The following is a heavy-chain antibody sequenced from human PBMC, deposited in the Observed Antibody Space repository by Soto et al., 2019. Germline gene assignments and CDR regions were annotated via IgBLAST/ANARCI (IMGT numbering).Heavy chain of an antibody. D-gene: IGHD6-13*01. Sequence: GGSLRLSCAASGFTFSSYWMHWVRQAPGKGLVWVSRINSDGSSTSYADSVKGRFTISRDNAKNTLYLQMNSLRAEDTAVYYCARDPGYSSSWYIHYYYGMDVWGQGTTVTVSS. J-gene: IGHJ6*02. CDR3: ARDPGYSSSWYIHYYYGMDV. CDR2: INSDGSST. CDR1: GFTFSSYW. V-gene: IGHV3-74*01.